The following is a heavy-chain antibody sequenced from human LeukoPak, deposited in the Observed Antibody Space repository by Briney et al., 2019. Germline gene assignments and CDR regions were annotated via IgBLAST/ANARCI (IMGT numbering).Heavy chain of an antibody. D-gene: IGHD6-19*01. CDR2: INSDGSAT. CDR3: AKEWLVLF. V-gene: IGHV3-74*01. J-gene: IGHJ4*02. Sequence: GGSLGLSCAASGFTFSSKWMHWVRQAPGKGLVWVSRINSDGSATSYADSVKGRFTISRDNSKNTLYLQMNSLRAEDTAVYYCAKEWLVLFWGQGTLVTVSS. CDR1: GFTFSSKW.